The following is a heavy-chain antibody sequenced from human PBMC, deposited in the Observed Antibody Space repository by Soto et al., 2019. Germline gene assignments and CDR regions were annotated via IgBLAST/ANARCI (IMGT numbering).Heavy chain of an antibody. CDR3: ARFGNSSGSPPGHLDY. V-gene: IGHV5-51*01. Sequence: PGESLKISCKASGYNFPNYWIAWMRQMPGKGLEWMGIIYPGDSDTRYSPSFQGQVTISADKSISTAYLQWSSLKASDTAMYYCARFGNSSGSPPGHLDYWGQGPLVTAPS. D-gene: IGHD3-22*01. J-gene: IGHJ4*02. CDR2: IYPGDSDT. CDR1: GYNFPNYW.